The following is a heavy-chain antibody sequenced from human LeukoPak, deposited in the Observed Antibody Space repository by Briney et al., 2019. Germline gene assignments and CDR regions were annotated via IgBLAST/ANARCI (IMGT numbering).Heavy chain of an antibody. CDR3: ARYGGYYFGY. D-gene: IGHD3-16*01. Sequence: SETLSLTCTVSDGSISTYYWTWIRRPPGKGLEWIGYIHNSVTNSKPSLKSRVTISVDTSKNQSSLKLSSVTAADTAVYYCARYGGYYFGYWGQGTLVTVSS. CDR2: IHNSVT. V-gene: IGHV4-59*08. CDR1: DGSISTYY. J-gene: IGHJ4*02.